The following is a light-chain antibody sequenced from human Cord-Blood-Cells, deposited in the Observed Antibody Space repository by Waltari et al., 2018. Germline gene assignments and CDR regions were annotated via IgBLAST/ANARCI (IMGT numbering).Light chain of an antibody. CDR2: EGS. CDR3: CSYAGSSTFVV. CDR1: SSDVGSYNL. Sequence: QPALTQPASVSGSPGQSTTISCTGTSSDVGSYNLASWYHQHPGKAPKLMIYEGSKRPSGVSNRFSGSKSGNTASLTISGLQAEDEADYYCCSYAGSSTFVVFGGGTKLTVL. V-gene: IGLV2-23*03. J-gene: IGLJ2*01.